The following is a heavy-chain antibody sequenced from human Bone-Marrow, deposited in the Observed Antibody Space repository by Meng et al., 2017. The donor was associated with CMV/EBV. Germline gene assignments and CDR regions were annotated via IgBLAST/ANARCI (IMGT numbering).Heavy chain of an antibody. D-gene: IGHD4-23*01. V-gene: IGHV3-21*01. CDR3: ARSYPNFYYSMDV. CDR2: ISSSSSYI. J-gene: IGHJ6*02. Sequence: GGSLRLSCAASGFTFSSYSMNWVRQAPGKGLEWVSSISSSSSYIYYADSVKGRFTISRDNAKNTLYLQMNSLRAEDTAVFYCARSYPNFYYSMDVWGRGTTVTVSS. CDR1: GFTFSSYS.